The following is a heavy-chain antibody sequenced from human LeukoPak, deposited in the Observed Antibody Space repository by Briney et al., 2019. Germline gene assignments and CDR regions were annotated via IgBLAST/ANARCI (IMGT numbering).Heavy chain of an antibody. Sequence: SETLSLTCTVSGGSISNYYWSWIRQPPGKGLEWIGFISRTGTTNYNPSLKSRVTISIDTSKNQFSLKVTSVTASDTALYFCLGGPLRTAPAYWGQGTLVTVSS. CDR3: LGGPLRTAPAY. CDR2: ISRTGTT. J-gene: IGHJ4*02. V-gene: IGHV4-59*08. D-gene: IGHD2-15*01. CDR1: GGSISNYY.